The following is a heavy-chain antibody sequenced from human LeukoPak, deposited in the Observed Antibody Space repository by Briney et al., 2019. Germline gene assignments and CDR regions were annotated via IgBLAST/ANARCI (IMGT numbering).Heavy chain of an antibody. V-gene: IGHV3-15*05. CDR3: TAHPPGMSTSTGIDH. D-gene: IGHD2-2*01. CDR1: GFTFSNAW. CDR2: IKSKTDGGTT. J-gene: IGHJ4*02. Sequence: PGGSLRLSCAASGFTFSNAWMTWVRQIPGKGLEWVGRIKSKTDGGTTDYAAPVKGIFTISRDDSKNMLYLQMNSLKVEDTAVYYWTAHPPGMSTSTGIDHWGQGTLVTVSS.